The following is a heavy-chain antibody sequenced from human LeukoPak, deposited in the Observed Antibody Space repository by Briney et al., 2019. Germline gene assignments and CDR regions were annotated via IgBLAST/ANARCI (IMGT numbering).Heavy chain of an antibody. D-gene: IGHD2-15*01. J-gene: IGHJ4*02. CDR1: GFTFSSYS. V-gene: IGHV3-21*01. CDR3: ARGVVQVGYCSGGSCYCDY. Sequence: PGGSLRLSCAASGFTFSSYSMNWVRQAPGKGLEWVSSISSSSSYIYYADSVKGRFTISRDNAKNSLYLQMNSLRAEDTAVYYCARGVVQVGYCSGGSCYCDYWGQGTLVTVSS. CDR2: ISSSSSYI.